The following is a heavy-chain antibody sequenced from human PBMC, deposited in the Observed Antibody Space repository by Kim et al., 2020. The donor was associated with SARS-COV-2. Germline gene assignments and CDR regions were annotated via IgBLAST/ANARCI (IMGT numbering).Heavy chain of an antibody. J-gene: IGHJ6*02. CDR3: EGDNGYSSSWGGGYYYYGKGV. D-gene: IGHD6-13*01. V-gene: IGHV4-59*01. Sequence: SETLSLTCTVSGGSISSYYWSWIRQPPGKGLEWIGYIYYNGSTNYNPSLKSRGTISVDQSKNQISLKLSPVAAADTAVYYCEGDNGYSSSWGGGYYYYGKGVWGRGTTVTVSS. CDR2: IYYNGST. CDR1: GGSISSYY.